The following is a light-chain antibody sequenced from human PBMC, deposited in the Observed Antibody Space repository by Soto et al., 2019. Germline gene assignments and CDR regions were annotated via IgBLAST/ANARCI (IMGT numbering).Light chain of an antibody. Sequence: QSVLTQPPSVSAAPGQTVTISCSGSSSNIGNNFVSWYQHLPGTAPKLLIYDNNERPSGIPDRFSGSKSGTSATLGITGLQTGDEADYYCEAWDSSLSAVAFGGGTKVTVL. CDR1: SSNIGNNF. CDR3: EAWDSSLSAVA. J-gene: IGLJ2*01. V-gene: IGLV1-51*01. CDR2: DNN.